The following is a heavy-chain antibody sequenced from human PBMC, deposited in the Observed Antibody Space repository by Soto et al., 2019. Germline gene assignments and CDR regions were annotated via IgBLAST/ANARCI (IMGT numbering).Heavy chain of an antibody. D-gene: IGHD4-4*01. CDR2: VYDTDGI. V-gene: IGHV3-53*01. Sequence: DVQLVESGGGLIQPGGSLRLSCAAFGLTVSGKKYMAWVRQAPGKGLEWVSGVYDTDGIYYADSVKGRFTSSRDSSKTIVYLQMNSLRPDDTAVYYCASWRLQEHAYDIWGLGTTVTVSS. CDR1: GLTVSGKKY. J-gene: IGHJ3*02. CDR3: ASWRLQEHAYDI.